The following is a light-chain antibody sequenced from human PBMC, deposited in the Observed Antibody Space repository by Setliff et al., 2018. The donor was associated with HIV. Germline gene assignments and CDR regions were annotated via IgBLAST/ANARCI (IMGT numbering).Light chain of an antibody. CDR1: SSNIGAGYD. V-gene: IGLV1-40*01. CDR3: AAWDDSLNGPL. CDR2: GNI. J-gene: IGLJ3*02. Sequence: QSVLTQPPSVSGAPGQRVTITCTGSSSNIGAGYDVHWYQHLPGTAPKLLIFGNINRPSGVPDRFSGSKSGTSASLAISGLQSEDETDYYCAAWDDSLNGPLFGGGTKVTVL.